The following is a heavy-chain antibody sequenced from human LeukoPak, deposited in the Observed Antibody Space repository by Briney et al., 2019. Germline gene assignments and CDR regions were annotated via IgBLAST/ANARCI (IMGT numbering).Heavy chain of an antibody. V-gene: IGHV4-34*01. J-gene: IGHJ4*02. CDR1: GGSFSGYY. Sequence: SETLSLTCAVYGGSFSGYYWSWIRQPPGKGLEWIGEINHSGSTNYNPSLKSRVTISVDTSKNQFSLKLSSVTAADTAVYYCARADGSRNLYGYWGQGTLVTVSS. CDR2: INHSGST. CDR3: ARADGSRNLYGY. D-gene: IGHD3-10*01.